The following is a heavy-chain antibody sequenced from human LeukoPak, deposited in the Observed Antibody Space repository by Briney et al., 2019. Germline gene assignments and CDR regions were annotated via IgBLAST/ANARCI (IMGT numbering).Heavy chain of an antibody. D-gene: IGHD3-3*01. CDR3: ARGARVVPWSWFDP. Sequence: GGSLRLSCAASGFTFSSYWMHWVRQAPGKGLVWVSRINSDGSSTSYADSVKGRFTISRDNAKNTLYLQMNSLRAEDTAVYYCARGARVVPWSWFDPWGQGTLVTISS. CDR1: GFTFSSYW. J-gene: IGHJ5*02. V-gene: IGHV3-74*01. CDR2: INSDGSST.